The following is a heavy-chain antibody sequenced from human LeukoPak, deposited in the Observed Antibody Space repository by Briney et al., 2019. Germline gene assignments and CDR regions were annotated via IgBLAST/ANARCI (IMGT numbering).Heavy chain of an antibody. CDR3: ARASMVRGVTYYYYYYYMDV. CDR2: ISSNGGST. V-gene: IGHV3-64*01. J-gene: IGHJ6*03. Sequence: GGSLRLSCAASGFSFSSYSMNWVRQAPGKGLEYVSAISSNGGSTYYANSVKGRFTISRDNSKNTLYLQMGSLRAEDMAVYHCARASMVRGVTYYYYYYYMDVWGKGTTVTISS. D-gene: IGHD3-10*01. CDR1: GFSFSSYS.